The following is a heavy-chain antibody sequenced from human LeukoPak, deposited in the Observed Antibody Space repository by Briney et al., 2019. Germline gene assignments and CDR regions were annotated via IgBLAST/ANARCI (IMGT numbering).Heavy chain of an antibody. CDR2: IIPIFGTA. V-gene: IGHV1-69*13. CDR1: GGTFSSYA. J-gene: IGHJ1*01. D-gene: IGHD3-3*01. CDR3: ARGDTYYDFWSGYST. Sequence: SVKVSSKASGGTFSSYAISWVRQAPGQGLEWMGGIIPIFGTANYAQKFQGRVTITADESTSTAYMEPSSLRSEDTAVYYCARGDTYYDFWSGYSTWGQGTLVTVSS.